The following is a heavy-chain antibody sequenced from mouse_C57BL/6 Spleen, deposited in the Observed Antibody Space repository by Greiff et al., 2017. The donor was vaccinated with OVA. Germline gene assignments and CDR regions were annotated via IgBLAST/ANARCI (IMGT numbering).Heavy chain of an antibody. CDR3: ARMTTVPSWYVDV. CDR2: ISSGGSYT. J-gene: IGHJ1*03. D-gene: IGHD1-1*01. Sequence: EVHLVESGGDLVKPGGSLKLSCAASGFTFSSYGMSWVRQTPDKRLEWVATISSGGSYTYYPDSVKGRFTISRDNAKNTLYLQMSSLKSEDTAMYYCARMTTVPSWYVDVWGTGTTVTVSS. CDR1: GFTFSSYG. V-gene: IGHV5-6*01.